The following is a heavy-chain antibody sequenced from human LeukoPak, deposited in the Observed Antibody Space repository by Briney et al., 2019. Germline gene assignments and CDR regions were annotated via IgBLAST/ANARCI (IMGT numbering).Heavy chain of an antibody. D-gene: IGHD2-2*01. Sequence: SGTLSLTCGVSGGSISNTNWWTWFRQPPGKGLEWIGEVNLQGSTNYNPSLKSRVAISVDKSENHISLKLTSVTAADTVVYYCARDLDIVVALAAPRHYGMDVWGQGTTVTVSS. J-gene: IGHJ6*02. V-gene: IGHV4-4*02. CDR3: ARDLDIVVALAAPRHYGMDV. CDR2: VNLQGST. CDR1: GGSISNTNW.